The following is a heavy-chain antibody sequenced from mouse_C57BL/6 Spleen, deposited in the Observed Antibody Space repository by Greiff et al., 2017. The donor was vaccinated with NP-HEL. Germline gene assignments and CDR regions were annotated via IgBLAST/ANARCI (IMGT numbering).Heavy chain of an antibody. J-gene: IGHJ4*01. D-gene: IGHD1-1*01. CDR2: ISSGGDYI. V-gene: IGHV5-9-1*02. CDR3: TRDRTTVVADAMDY. CDR1: GFTFSSYA. Sequence: EVHLVESGEGLVKPGGSLKLSCAASGFTFSSYAMSWVRQTPEKRLEWVAYISSGGDYIYYADTVKGRFTITRDNARNTLYLQMSSLKSEDTAMYYCTRDRTTVVADAMDYWGQGTSVTVSS.